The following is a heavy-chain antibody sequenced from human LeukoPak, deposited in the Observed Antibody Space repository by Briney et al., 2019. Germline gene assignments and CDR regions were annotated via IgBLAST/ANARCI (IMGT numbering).Heavy chain of an antibody. D-gene: IGHD6-13*01. V-gene: IGHV3-13*01. Sequence: GGSLRLSCAASGFTFSSYDMHWVRQATGKGLEWVSAIGTAGDTYYPGSVKGRFTISRENAKNSLYLQMNSLRAEDTAVYYCARDHSSWYFDYWGQGTLVTVSS. CDR1: GFTFSSYD. J-gene: IGHJ4*02. CDR3: ARDHSSWYFDY. CDR2: IGTAGDT.